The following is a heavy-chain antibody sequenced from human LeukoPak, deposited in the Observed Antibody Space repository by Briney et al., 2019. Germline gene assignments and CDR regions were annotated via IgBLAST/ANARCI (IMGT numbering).Heavy chain of an antibody. J-gene: IGHJ4*02. CDR3: AKDVDIVATIYYFDS. CDR2: ISYDGSNK. V-gene: IGHV3-30*18. CDR1: GFTFSSYA. Sequence: GGSLRLSCAASGFTFSSYAMHWVRQAPGKGLQWVAIISYDGSNKYYEDSVKGRFTISRDNSKNTLYLQMNSLRAEDAAVYYCAKDVDIVATIYYFDSWGQGTLVTVSS. D-gene: IGHD5-12*01.